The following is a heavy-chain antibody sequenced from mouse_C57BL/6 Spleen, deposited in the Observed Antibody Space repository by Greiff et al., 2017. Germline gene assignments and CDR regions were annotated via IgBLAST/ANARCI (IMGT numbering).Heavy chain of an antibody. CDR1: GYTFTSYW. D-gene: IGHD2-3*01. V-gene: IGHV1-50*01. CDR3: ARLGYYDGYYDY. Sequence: QVQLKQPGAELVKPGASVKLSCKASGYTFTSYWMQWVKQRPGQGLEWIGEIDPSDSYTNYNQKFKGKATLTVDTSSSTAYMQLSSLTSEDSAVYYCARLGYYDGYYDYWGQGTTLTVSS. CDR2: IDPSDSYT. J-gene: IGHJ2*01.